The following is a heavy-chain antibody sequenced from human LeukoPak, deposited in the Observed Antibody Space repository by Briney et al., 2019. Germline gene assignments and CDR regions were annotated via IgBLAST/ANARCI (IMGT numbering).Heavy chain of an antibody. CDR3: ARVYIVVVPAAMPGRWFDP. D-gene: IGHD2-2*01. CDR2: IYYSGST. CDR1: GGSISSGGYY. V-gene: IGHV4-31*03. Sequence: SETLSLTCTVSGGSISSGGYYWSWIRQHPGKGLEWIGYIYYSGSTYYNPSLKSRVTISVDTSKNQFSLKLSSVTAADTAVYYCARVYIVVVPAAMPGRWFDPWGQGTLVTVSS. J-gene: IGHJ5*02.